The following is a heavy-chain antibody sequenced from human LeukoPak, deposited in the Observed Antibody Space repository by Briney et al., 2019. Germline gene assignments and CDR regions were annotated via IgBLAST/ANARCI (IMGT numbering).Heavy chain of an antibody. J-gene: IGHJ4*02. Sequence: GESLKISCKGSGYSFTSYWIGWVRQMPGKGLEWMGIIYPGDSDTRYSPSFQGQVTISADKSISTAYLQWSSLKASDSAMYYCARHPDTAMDQFDYWGQGTLVAVSS. CDR3: ARHPDTAMDQFDY. CDR1: GYSFTSYW. D-gene: IGHD5-18*01. CDR2: IYPGDSDT. V-gene: IGHV5-51*01.